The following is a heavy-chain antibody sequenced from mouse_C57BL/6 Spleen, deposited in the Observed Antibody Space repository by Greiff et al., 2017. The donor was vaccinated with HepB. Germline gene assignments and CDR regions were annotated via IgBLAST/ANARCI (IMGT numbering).Heavy chain of an antibody. CDR1: GYAFSSSW. V-gene: IGHV1-82*01. Sequence: QVQLQQSGPELVKPGASVKISCKASGYAFSSSWMNWVKQKPGKGLEWIGRIYPGDGDTNYNGKFKGNATLTADKSSSTAYMQLSSLTSEDSAVYFCYTVVGAYWGQGTLVTVSA. CDR3: YTVVGAY. J-gene: IGHJ3*01. D-gene: IGHD1-1*01. CDR2: IYPGDGDT.